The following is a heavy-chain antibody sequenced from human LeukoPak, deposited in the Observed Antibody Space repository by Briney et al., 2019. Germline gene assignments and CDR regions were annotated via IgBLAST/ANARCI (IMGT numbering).Heavy chain of an antibody. V-gene: IGHV3-30*04. CDR1: GITFSSYA. J-gene: IGHJ4*02. D-gene: IGHD2-2*01. CDR3: ARQTSYPSYFDY. Sequence: PGGSLRLSCAASGITFSSYAMHWVRQAPGKGLEWVAVISYDGSNKYYADSVKGRFTISRDNSKNTLYLQMNSLRAEDTAVYYCARQTSYPSYFDYWGQGTLVTVSS. CDR2: ISYDGSNK.